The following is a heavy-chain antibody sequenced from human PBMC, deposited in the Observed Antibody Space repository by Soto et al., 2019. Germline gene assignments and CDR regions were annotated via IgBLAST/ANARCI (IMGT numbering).Heavy chain of an antibody. J-gene: IGHJ4*02. V-gene: IGHV4-30-4*01. CDR1: GGSFRSDAYY. D-gene: IGHD1-1*01. CDR3: ARDRANSPDYFDY. Sequence: SETLSLTCTVSGGSFRSDAYYWSCIRQPPGKGLEWIGCVYYSGRTYYNPSLESRITISMDTFKDQFSLKLSSVNAADTAVYYCARDRANSPDYFDYWGQGALVTVSS. CDR2: VYYSGRT.